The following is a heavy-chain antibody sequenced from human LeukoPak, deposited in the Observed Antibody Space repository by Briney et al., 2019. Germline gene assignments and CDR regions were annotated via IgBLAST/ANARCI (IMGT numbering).Heavy chain of an antibody. D-gene: IGHD2-8*01. Sequence: ASVKVSCKVSGYTLTELSMHWVRQAPGKGLEWMGGFDPEDGETIYAQKFQGRVTMTEDTSTDTAYMELSSLRSEDTAVYYCATVAGVPDAFDIWGQGTMVTVSS. V-gene: IGHV1-24*01. CDR2: FDPEDGET. CDR3: ATVAGVPDAFDI. J-gene: IGHJ3*02. CDR1: GYTLTELS.